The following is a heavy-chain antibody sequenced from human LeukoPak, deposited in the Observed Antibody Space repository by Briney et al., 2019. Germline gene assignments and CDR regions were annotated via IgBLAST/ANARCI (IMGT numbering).Heavy chain of an antibody. CDR3: ATLRRGY. Sequence: GGSLRLSCAASGFNFIDAWMSWARQAPGKGLEWVGRIRSKPDGGTTDYIAPVKGRFAISRDDSKNMVYLQVNSLEIEDSAVYYCATLRRGYWGQGTLVTVSS. V-gene: IGHV3-15*01. CDR2: IRSKPDGGTT. CDR1: GFNFIDAW. J-gene: IGHJ4*02.